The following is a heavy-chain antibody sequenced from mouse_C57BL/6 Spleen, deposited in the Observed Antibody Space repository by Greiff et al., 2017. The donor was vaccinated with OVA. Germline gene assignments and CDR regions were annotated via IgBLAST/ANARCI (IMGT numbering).Heavy chain of an antibody. Sequence: QVQLQQPGAELVRPGSSVKLSCKASGYTFTSYWMDWVKQRPGQGLEWIGNIYPSDSETHYNQKFKDKATLTVDKSSSTAYMPLSSLTSEDSAVYYGARGTMVTTSHFDVWGTGTTVTVSS. CDR3: ARGTMVTTSHFDV. V-gene: IGHV1-61*01. CDR2: IYPSDSET. CDR1: GYTFTSYW. J-gene: IGHJ1*03. D-gene: IGHD2-2*01.